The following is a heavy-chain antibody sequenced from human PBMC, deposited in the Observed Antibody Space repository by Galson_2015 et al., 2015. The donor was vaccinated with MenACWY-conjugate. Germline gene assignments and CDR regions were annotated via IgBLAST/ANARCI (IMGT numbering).Heavy chain of an antibody. CDR2: IDWEDDK. J-gene: IGHJ6*03. D-gene: IGHD4-23*01. Sequence: PALVKPTQTLTLTCSFSGFSLRTGGMCVSWIRQPPGKALEWLALIDWEDDKYYSTFLKTRLTISKDTSKNQVVLTMTNMDPMDTATYYCARTTNGNYFYYYYMGVWGKGTTVTVSS. CDR1: GFSLRTGGMC. CDR3: ARTTNGNYFYYYYMGV. V-gene: IGHV2-70*01.